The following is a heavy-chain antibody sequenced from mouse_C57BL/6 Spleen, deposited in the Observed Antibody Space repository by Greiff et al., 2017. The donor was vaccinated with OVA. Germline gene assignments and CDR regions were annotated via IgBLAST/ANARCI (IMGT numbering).Heavy chain of an antibody. Sequence: VKLMESGPELVKPGASVKISCKASGYAFSSSWMNWVKQRPGKGLEWIGRIYPGDGDTNYNGKFKGKATLTADKSSSTAYMQLSSLTSEDSAVYFCASDGAYYFDYWGQGTTLTVSS. CDR1: GYAFSSSW. CDR2: IYPGDGDT. J-gene: IGHJ2*01. CDR3: ASDGAYYFDY. V-gene: IGHV1-82*01.